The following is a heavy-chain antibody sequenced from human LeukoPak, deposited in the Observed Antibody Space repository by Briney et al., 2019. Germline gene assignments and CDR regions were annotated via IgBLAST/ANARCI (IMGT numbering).Heavy chain of an antibody. J-gene: IGHJ6*03. V-gene: IGHV4-59*08. CDR2: IYYSGST. CDR3: ASFYCSGGSCYQYYYYYYMDV. D-gene: IGHD2-15*01. Sequence: SETLSLTCTVSGGSISNYYWSWIRQPPGKGLEWIGYIYYSGSTNYNPSLKSRVTISVDTSKNQFSLKLSSVIAADTAVYYCASFYCSGGSCYQYYYYYYMDVWGKGTTVTISS. CDR1: GGSISNYY.